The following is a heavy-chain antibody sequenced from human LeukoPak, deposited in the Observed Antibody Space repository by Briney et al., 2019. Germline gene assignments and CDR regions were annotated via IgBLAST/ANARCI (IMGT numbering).Heavy chain of an antibody. CDR3: ARTQKTYCSGGSCYSGYHYYYYYYMDV. CDR1: GGTFSSYA. J-gene: IGHJ6*03. Sequence: ASVKVSCKASGGTFSSYAISWVRQAPGQGLEWMGGIIPIFGTANYAQKFQGRVTITADKSTSTAYMELSSLRSEDTAVYYCARTQKTYCSGGSCYSGYHYYYYYYMDVWGKGTTVTVSS. V-gene: IGHV1-69*06. D-gene: IGHD2-15*01. CDR2: IIPIFGTA.